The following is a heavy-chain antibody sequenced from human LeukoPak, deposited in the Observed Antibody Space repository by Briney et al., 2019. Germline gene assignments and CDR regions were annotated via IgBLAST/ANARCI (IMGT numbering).Heavy chain of an antibody. J-gene: IGHJ4*02. D-gene: IGHD1-26*01. CDR3: ARGSPTPDY. CDR2: IYYSGTT. V-gene: IGHV4-59*01. Sequence: KPSETLSLTCPVSGGSLHNYYWSWIRPPPGEGLEWIGYIYYSGTTNYNPSLKSRVTLSVDTSKNQFSLRLTSVTAADTAVYFCARGSPTPDYWGQGTLVTVSS. CDR1: GGSLHNYY.